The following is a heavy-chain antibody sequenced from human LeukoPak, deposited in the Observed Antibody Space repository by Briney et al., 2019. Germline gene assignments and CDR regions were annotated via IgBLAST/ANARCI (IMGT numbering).Heavy chain of an antibody. CDR1: GYTFTGDY. J-gene: IGHJ4*02. CDR2: INPNSGGT. CDR3: ARAKSRFGFGALLGDY. Sequence: ASVKVSCKASGYTFTGDYMHWVRQAPGQGLEWMGWINPNSGGTNNAQTFQGKVTINKETSSSTAYMERSLLRSDTTAVYYCARAKSRFGFGALLGDYWGQGTLVTVSS. D-gene: IGHD3-10*01. V-gene: IGHV1-2*02.